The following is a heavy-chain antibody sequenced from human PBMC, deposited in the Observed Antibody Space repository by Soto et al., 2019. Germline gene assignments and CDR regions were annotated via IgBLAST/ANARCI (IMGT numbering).Heavy chain of an antibody. CDR2: IRSKAYGGTT. CDR1: GFTFGDYA. J-gene: IGHJ6*02. D-gene: IGHD6-13*01. Sequence: PGGSMRLSCTASGFTFGDYAMSWFRQAPGKGLEWVGFIRSKAYGGTTEYAASVKGRFTISRDDSKSIAYLQMNSLKTEDTAVYYCTRFLFKHSSSGYRGGNYYYYYGMDVWGQGTTVTVSS. CDR3: TRFLFKHSSSGYRGGNYYYYYGMDV. V-gene: IGHV3-49*03.